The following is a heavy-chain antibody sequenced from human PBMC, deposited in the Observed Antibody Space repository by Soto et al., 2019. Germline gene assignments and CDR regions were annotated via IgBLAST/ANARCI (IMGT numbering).Heavy chain of an antibody. D-gene: IGHD6-19*01. CDR3: ARASSQYWFDP. V-gene: IGHV4-34*01. J-gene: IGHJ5*02. CDR1: GGSFSGYQ. CDR2: INHRGST. Sequence: PSETLSLTCAVYGGSFSGYQWTWIRQPPGKGLEWIGEINHRGSTNLNPSLGSRVTFLVDTSKNQFSLKLSSVAAADTAVYYCARASSQYWFDPWGQGTLVTVSS.